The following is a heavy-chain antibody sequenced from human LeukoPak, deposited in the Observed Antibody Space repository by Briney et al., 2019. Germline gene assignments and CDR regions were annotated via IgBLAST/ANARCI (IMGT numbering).Heavy chain of an antibody. CDR1: GFTFSSYA. Sequence: PGGSLRLSCAASGFTFSSYAMSWVRQAPGKGLEWVSAISGSGGSTYYADSVKGRFTISRDNAKNSLYLQMNSLRAEDTAVYYCARDLYGDALGPNYWGQGTLVTVSS. D-gene: IGHD4-17*01. J-gene: IGHJ4*02. CDR2: ISGSGGST. CDR3: ARDLYGDALGPNY. V-gene: IGHV3-23*01.